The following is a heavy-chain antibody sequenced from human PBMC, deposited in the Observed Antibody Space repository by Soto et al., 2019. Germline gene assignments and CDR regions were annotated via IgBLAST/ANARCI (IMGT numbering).Heavy chain of an antibody. CDR1: GGSISSGDYY. J-gene: IGHJ4*02. CDR3: ARERLSITGTTGSV. Sequence: LSLTFTVSGGSISSGDYYWSWIRQPPGKGLEWIGYIYYSGSTYYNPSLKSRVTISVDTSKNQFSLKLSSVTAADTAVYYCARERLSITGTTGSVWGQGTLVTVSS. CDR2: IYYSGST. D-gene: IGHD1-7*01. V-gene: IGHV4-30-4*01.